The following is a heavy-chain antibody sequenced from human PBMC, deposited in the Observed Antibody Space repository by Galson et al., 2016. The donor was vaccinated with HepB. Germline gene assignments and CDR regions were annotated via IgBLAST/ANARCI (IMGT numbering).Heavy chain of an antibody. CDR3: ARERGYCSSTSCYHSSKRPGGYFDY. J-gene: IGHJ4*02. CDR1: GFTFSNYG. Sequence: SLRLSCAASGFTFSNYGMHWVRQAPGKGLEWVAVIWYDGSNKYYADSVKGRFTIPRDNSKNTLYLQMNSLRAEDTAVYYCARERGYCSSTSCYHSSKRPGGYFDYWGQGTLVTVSS. D-gene: IGHD2-2*01. V-gene: IGHV3-33*01. CDR2: IWYDGSNK.